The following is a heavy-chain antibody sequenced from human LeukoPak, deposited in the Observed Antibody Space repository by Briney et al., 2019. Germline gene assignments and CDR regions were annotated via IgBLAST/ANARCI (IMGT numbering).Heavy chain of an antibody. CDR1: VYTFTSYG. CDR3: ARGGSGGVCNY. D-gene: IGHD1-14*01. CDR2: ISSYNSNT. V-gene: IGHV1-18*01. Sequence: GASVKVSCKASVYTFTSYGISGVRQPRGKGLEWMEWISSYNSNTNYAQKFQGRVTMTTDTSTSTAYKELRSLRSDDTAVYYCARGGSGGVCNYWGQGTLVTVSS. J-gene: IGHJ4*02.